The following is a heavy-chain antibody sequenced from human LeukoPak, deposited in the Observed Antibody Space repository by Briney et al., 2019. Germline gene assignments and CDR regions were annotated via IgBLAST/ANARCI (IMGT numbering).Heavy chain of an antibody. Sequence: GASVKVPCKASGYTFTVYFMHWVRQAPGQGLEWMGWINPNSGGTNYAQKFQGRVTMTRDTSISTAYMGLSRLRSDDTAVYYCAGELNYDSSGYYFDYWGQGTLVTVSS. CDR2: INPNSGGT. D-gene: IGHD3-22*01. V-gene: IGHV1-2*02. J-gene: IGHJ4*02. CDR1: GYTFTVYF. CDR3: AGELNYDSSGYYFDY.